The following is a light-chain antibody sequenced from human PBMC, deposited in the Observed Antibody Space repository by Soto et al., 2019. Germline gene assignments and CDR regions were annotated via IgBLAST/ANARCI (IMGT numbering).Light chain of an antibody. CDR1: NIGSKT. CDR2: ADS. J-gene: IGLJ2*01. CDR3: LVWDSRTVG. V-gene: IGLV3-21*02. Sequence: SYELTQPPAVSVAPGQTASFTCGGDNIGSKTAHWYQQRPGQAPVLVVYADSDRPSGIPERFSGSNSGNTATLTISRVEAGDEADYYCLVWDSRTVGFGEGTQLTVL.